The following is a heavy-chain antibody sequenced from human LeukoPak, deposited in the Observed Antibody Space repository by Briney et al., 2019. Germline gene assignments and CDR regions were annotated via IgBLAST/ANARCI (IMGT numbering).Heavy chain of an antibody. Sequence: SETLSLTCTVSGGSISSYYWSWIRQPAGKGLEWIGRIYPGGSTYYNPSLKSRVTISVDTSKNQFSLKLSSVTAADTAVYYCARARIAAAGTEYFEHWGHGTLVTVSS. CDR3: ARARIAAAGTEYFEH. CDR2: IYPGGST. D-gene: IGHD6-13*01. V-gene: IGHV4-4*07. CDR1: GGSISSYY. J-gene: IGHJ1*01.